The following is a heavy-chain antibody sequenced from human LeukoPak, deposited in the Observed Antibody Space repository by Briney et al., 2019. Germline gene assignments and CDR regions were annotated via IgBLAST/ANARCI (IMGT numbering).Heavy chain of an antibody. CDR3: AKAIAAAGTRAFDI. CDR2: ISWNSGSI. J-gene: IGHJ3*02. CDR1: GFTFSSST. D-gene: IGHD6-13*01. Sequence: GGSLRLSCAASGFTFSSSTMNWVRQAPGKGLEWVSGISWNSGSIGYADSVKGRFTISRDNAKNSLYLQMNSLRAEDTALYYCAKAIAAAGTRAFDIWGQGTMVTVSS. V-gene: IGHV3-9*01.